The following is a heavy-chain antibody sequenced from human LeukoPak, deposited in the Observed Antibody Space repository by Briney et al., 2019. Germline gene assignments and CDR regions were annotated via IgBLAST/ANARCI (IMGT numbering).Heavy chain of an antibody. V-gene: IGHV4-39*01. CDR1: GGSITSTTFY. CDR2: IYYSGRT. Sequence: PSETLSLTCTVSGGSITSTTFYWGWVRQPPGKGLEWIGNIYYSGRTYYNPSLKSRVTISVATSKSQFSLKLNSVAAADTAVYYCATYSSSSGWFDPWGQGTLVTVSS. D-gene: IGHD6-6*01. J-gene: IGHJ5*02. CDR3: ATYSSSSGWFDP.